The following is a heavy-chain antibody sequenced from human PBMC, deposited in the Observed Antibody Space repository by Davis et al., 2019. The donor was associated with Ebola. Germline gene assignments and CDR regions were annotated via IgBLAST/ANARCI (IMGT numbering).Heavy chain of an antibody. CDR1: GYTFTSYG. Sequence: ASVKVSCKASGYTFTSYGISWVRQAPGQGLEWMGWISAYNGNTNYAQKFQGRVTITADESTSTAYMELSSLRSEDTAVYYCARASRTSCFLYYYYYYMDVWGKGTTVTVSS. CDR2: ISAYNGNT. J-gene: IGHJ6*03. D-gene: IGHD2-2*01. CDR3: ARASRTSCFLYYYYYYMDV. V-gene: IGHV1-18*04.